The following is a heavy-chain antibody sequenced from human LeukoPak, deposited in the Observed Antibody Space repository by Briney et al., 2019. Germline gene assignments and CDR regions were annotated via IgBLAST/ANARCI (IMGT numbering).Heavy chain of an antibody. V-gene: IGHV3-21*01. CDR3: ARAEGDSSSWYRY. CDR2: ISSSSSYI. D-gene: IGHD6-13*01. Sequence: GGSLRLSCAASEFTFSSYFMNWVRQAPGKGLEWVSSISSSSSYIYYADSVKGRFTISRDNAKNSLYLQMNSLRAEDTAVYYCARAEGDSSSWYRYWGQGTLVTVSS. J-gene: IGHJ4*02. CDR1: EFTFSSYF.